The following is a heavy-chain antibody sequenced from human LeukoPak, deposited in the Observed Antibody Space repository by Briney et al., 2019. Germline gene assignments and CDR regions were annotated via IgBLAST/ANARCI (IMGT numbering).Heavy chain of an antibody. V-gene: IGHV3-30*02. CDR1: GFTFSSYG. Sequence: GGSLRLSCAASGFTFSSYGMHWVRQAPGKGLEWVAVIWYGGSNKYYADSVKGRFTISRDNSKNTLYLQMNSLRAEDTAVYYCAKWESGDAFDIWGRGTMVTVSS. J-gene: IGHJ3*02. CDR2: IWYGGSNK. CDR3: AKWESGDAFDI. D-gene: IGHD1-26*01.